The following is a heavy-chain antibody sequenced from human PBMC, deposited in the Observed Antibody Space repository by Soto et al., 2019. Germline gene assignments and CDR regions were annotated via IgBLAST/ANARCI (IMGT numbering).Heavy chain of an antibody. CDR3: ARAPAPDYGGVGDY. D-gene: IGHD4-17*01. Sequence: VQLVESGGGLVKPGGSLRLSCAASGFTFSSYTIHWVRQAPGKGLEWVAVISHDGSHKYYADFVKGRFTISRDNSKNTVYLQTNSLRAEDTAVYYCARAPAPDYGGVGDYWGQGTLVTVSS. J-gene: IGHJ4*02. V-gene: IGHV3-30-3*01. CDR2: ISHDGSHK. CDR1: GFTFSSYT.